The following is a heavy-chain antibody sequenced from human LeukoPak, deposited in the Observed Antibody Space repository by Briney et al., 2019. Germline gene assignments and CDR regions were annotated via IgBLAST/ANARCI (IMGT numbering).Heavy chain of an antibody. CDR3: ARVLRSGPAY. D-gene: IGHD6-19*01. Sequence: ASVKVSCKPSGYTFSAYYMHWVRQAPGQGLEWMGWINPNSGGTNYAQKFQGRVTMARDTSTSTAYMELSSLRSDDTAVYYCARVLRSGPAYWGQGTLVTVSS. CDR2: INPNSGGT. J-gene: IGHJ4*02. V-gene: IGHV1-2*02. CDR1: GYTFSAYY.